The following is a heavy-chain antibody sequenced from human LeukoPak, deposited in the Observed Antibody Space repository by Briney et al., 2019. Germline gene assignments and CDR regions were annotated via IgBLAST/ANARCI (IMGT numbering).Heavy chain of an antibody. Sequence: GGSLRLSCAASGFTFDDYAMHWVRQAPGKGLEWVSGISWNSGSIGYADSVKGRFTTSRDDAKNSLYLQMNSLRAEDTAVYYCARVGGPHSGPYYWGQGTLVTVSS. J-gene: IGHJ4*02. CDR2: ISWNSGSI. CDR1: GFTFDDYA. D-gene: IGHD2-15*01. V-gene: IGHV3-9*01. CDR3: ARVGGPHSGPYY.